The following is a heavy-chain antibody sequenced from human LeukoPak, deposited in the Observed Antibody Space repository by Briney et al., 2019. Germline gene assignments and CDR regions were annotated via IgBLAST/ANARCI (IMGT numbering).Heavy chain of an antibody. CDR2: IHHSGST. Sequence: SETLSLTCAVYGGSFSGYYWSWIRQPPGKVLEWIGEIHHSGSTNYNPSLKSRVTISVDTSKNQFSLKLSSVTAADTAVYYCARVCRKDCSSTSCYSPHYYMDVWGKGTTVTVSS. CDR3: ARVCRKDCSSTSCYSPHYYMDV. J-gene: IGHJ6*03. CDR1: GGSFSGYY. V-gene: IGHV4-34*01. D-gene: IGHD2-2*01.